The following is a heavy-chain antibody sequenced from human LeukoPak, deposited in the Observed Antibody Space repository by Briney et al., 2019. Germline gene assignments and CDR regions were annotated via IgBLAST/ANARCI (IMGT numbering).Heavy chain of an antibody. Sequence: SETLSLTCAVSGDFFTTSHWWSWVRQPPGKGLEWIGEISEGGMTNYNPSLQSRVTMSLDKSKRQFSLKLTSVTAADTATYFCARVIPHGWRQNDFWGQGTLVTVSS. V-gene: IGHV4-4*02. CDR1: GDFFTTSHW. D-gene: IGHD3-3*01. CDR2: ISEGGMT. CDR3: ARVIPHGWRQNDF. J-gene: IGHJ4*02.